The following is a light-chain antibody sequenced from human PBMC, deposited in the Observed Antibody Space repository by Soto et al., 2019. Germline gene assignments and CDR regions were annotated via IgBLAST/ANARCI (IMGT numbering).Light chain of an antibody. J-gene: IGKJ5*01. CDR2: DTS. V-gene: IGKV3-20*01. Sequence: EIVLTQSPGTLSMSAGERAVLSCRTSQSVPNTYVAWYQQQPGQAPRLLISDTSNRATGIPDRFIGSVSGTDFTLTISRLEPEDFAVFYCQQYGNSEIIFGQGTRLEIK. CDR1: QSVPNTY. CDR3: QQYGNSEII.